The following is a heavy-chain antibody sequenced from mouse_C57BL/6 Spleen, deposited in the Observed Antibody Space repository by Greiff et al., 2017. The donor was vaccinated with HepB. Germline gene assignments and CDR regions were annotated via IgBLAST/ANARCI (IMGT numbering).Heavy chain of an antibody. CDR3: ARQGERRYFDV. Sequence: EVKLVESGGDLVKPGGSLKLSCAASGFTFSSYGMPWVRQTPDKRLEWVATISSGGSYTYYPDSVKGRFTISRDNAKNTLYLQMSSLKSEDTAMYYCARQGERRYFDVWGTGTTVTVSS. CDR2: ISSGGSYT. J-gene: IGHJ1*03. CDR1: GFTFSSYG. V-gene: IGHV5-6*01.